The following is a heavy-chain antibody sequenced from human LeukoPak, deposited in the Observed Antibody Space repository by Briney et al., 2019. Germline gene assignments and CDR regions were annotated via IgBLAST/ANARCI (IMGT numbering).Heavy chain of an antibody. CDR1: GFTFSNYA. J-gene: IGHJ1*01. CDR3: AKDRPINYYDSSGYYVTSEYFQH. D-gene: IGHD3-22*01. CDR2: FSGSVNSA. V-gene: IGHV3-23*01. Sequence: GGSLRLSCAASGFTFSNYAMSWVRQAPGKGLEWVSGFSGSVNSAYYADSVRGRFTISRDNSKNTLYLQMNSLRAEDTAVYYCAKDRPINYYDSSGYYVTSEYFQHWGQGTLVTVSS.